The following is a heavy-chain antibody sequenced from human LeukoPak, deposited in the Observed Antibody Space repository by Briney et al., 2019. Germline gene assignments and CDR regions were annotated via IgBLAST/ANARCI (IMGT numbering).Heavy chain of an antibody. Sequence: TGGSLRLSCAASGFTFSSHSMNWVRQAPGKGLEWVSYISSSSSTIYYADSVKGRFTISRDNAKNSLYLQMNSLRAEDTAVYYCARDRLDYDFWSDSDYWGQGTLVTVSS. J-gene: IGHJ4*02. CDR3: ARDRLDYDFWSDSDY. CDR2: ISSSSSTI. CDR1: GFTFSSHS. V-gene: IGHV3-48*01. D-gene: IGHD3-3*01.